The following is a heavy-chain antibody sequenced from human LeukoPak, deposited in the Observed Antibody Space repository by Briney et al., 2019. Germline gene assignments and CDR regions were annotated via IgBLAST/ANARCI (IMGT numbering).Heavy chain of an antibody. CDR1: GGSFNGYY. Sequence: SETLSLTCAVYGGSFNGYYWSWIRQPPGKGLEWIGEINHSGSTNYNPSLKSRVTISVDTSKNQFSLKLSSVTAADTAVYYCARVMVSRPWYFDLWSRGTLVTVSS. CDR3: ARVMVSRPWYFDL. CDR2: INHSGST. J-gene: IGHJ2*01. V-gene: IGHV4-34*01. D-gene: IGHD2-8*01.